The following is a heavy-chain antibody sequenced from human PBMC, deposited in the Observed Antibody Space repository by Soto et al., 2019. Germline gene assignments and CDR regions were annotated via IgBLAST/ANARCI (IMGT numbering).Heavy chain of an antibody. CDR1: GFTISSYW. D-gene: IGHD2-15*01. CDR3: TRRLSVVGTSSFDY. CDR2: INTDGSST. V-gene: IGHV3-74*01. Sequence: EVQLVESGGGLVQPGGSLRLSCAASGFTISSYWMHWVRQAPGKGLVWVSRINTDGSSTSYADSVKGRFTTSRDNAKNTLYLQMSSLGAEDTAVYSCTRRLSVVGTSSFDYWGQGTLVTVSS. J-gene: IGHJ4*02.